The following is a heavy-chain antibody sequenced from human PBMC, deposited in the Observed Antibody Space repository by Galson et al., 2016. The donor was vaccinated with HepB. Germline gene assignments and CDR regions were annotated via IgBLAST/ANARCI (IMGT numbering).Heavy chain of an antibody. D-gene: IGHD5-18*01. CDR3: TTSSTRGYTYGPSAY. Sequence: SLRLSCAASGFTVSNNYMIWFRQAPGKGLKWVSVSYGDGRTYYAESVKGRFTISRDTSKNTLFLQMNSLRGEDTAGYYCTTSSTRGYTYGPSAYWGRGTLVAVSS. CDR1: GFTVSNNY. V-gene: IGHV3-53*01. CDR2: SYGDGRT. J-gene: IGHJ4*02.